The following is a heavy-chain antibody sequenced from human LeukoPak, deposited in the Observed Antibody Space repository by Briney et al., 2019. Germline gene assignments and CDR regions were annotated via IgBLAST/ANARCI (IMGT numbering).Heavy chain of an antibody. D-gene: IGHD2-2*01. V-gene: IGHV4-59*12. J-gene: IGHJ4*02. CDR2: IYYSGST. CDR3: ASPLGYCSSTNCYGDY. Sequence: SETLSLTCTVSGGSISSFHWNWIRQPPGKGLEWIGYIYYSGSTNYNPSLKSRVTISVDTSKNQFSLKLSSVTAADTAVYYCASPLGYCSSTNCYGDYWGQGTLVTVSS. CDR1: GGSISSFH.